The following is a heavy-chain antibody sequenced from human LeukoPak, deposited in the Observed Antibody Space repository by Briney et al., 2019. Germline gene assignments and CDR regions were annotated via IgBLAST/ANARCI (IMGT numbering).Heavy chain of an antibody. J-gene: IGHJ4*02. D-gene: IGHD6-19*01. CDR3: AKNLWVAGIGEHDY. V-gene: IGHV3-11*01. Sequence: PGGSLRLSCAASGFTFSDYYMSWIRQAPGKGLEWVSYISSSGSTIYYADSVKGRFTISRDNSKNTLYLRMNSLRAEDTAVYYCAKNLWVAGIGEHDYWGQGTLVTVSS. CDR2: ISSSGSTI. CDR1: GFTFSDYY.